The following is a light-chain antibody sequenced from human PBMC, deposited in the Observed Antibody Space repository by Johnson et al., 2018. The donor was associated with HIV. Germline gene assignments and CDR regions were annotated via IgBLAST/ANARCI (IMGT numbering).Light chain of an antibody. CDR2: YNN. CDR3: GTWDSSLRGV. Sequence: QSVLTQPPSVSAAPGQKVTISCSGSSSNIGNNYVSWYQQLPGTAPKLLIYYNNKRPSGIPDRFSGSKSGTSATLGITGLQTGDEADYYCGTWDSSLRGVFGTGTKVTVL. V-gene: IGLV1-51*01. CDR1: SSNIGNNY. J-gene: IGLJ1*01.